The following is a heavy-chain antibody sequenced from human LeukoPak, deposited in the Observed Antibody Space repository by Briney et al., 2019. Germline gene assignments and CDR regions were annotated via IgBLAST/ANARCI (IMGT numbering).Heavy chain of an antibody. V-gene: IGHV3-15*01. CDR2: IKSKTDGGTT. CDR1: GFTFSNAW. J-gene: IGHJ4*02. D-gene: IGHD3-10*01. CDR3: TTDRYGSYYFDY. Sequence: GGSLRLSCAASGFTFSNAWMSWVRQAPGKGLEWVGRIKSKTDGGTTDYAAPVKGRFTISRDDSKNTLYLQMNSLKTEDTAVYYCTTDRYGSYYFDYWGQGTLVTVSS.